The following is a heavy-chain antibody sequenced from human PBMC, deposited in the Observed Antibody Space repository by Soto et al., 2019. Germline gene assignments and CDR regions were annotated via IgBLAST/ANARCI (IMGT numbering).Heavy chain of an antibody. CDR3: VRDRWRYYYYGIDV. CDR2: ISPYNGDT. CDR1: GYTFTRNG. D-gene: IGHD3-16*02. Sequence: QVQLVQSGAEVKRPGASVKVSCKASGYTFTRNGISWVRQAPGQGLEWMGWISPYNGDTNYPQKFQDRITMTTDTYTSTAYMDLRSLRSDDTAVYYCVRDRWRYYYYGIDVWGQGTTVTVSS. J-gene: IGHJ6*02. V-gene: IGHV1-18*01.